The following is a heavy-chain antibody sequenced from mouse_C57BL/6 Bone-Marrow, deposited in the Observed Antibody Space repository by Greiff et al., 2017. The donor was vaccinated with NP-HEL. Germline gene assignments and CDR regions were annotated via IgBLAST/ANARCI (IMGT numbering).Heavy chain of an antibody. CDR3: AKNGGYYSPAWFAY. Sequence: QVQLQQSGPGLVQPSQSLSITCTVSGFSLTSYGVHWVRQSPGKGLEWLGVIWRGGSTDYNAAFMSRLSITKDNSKSQVFFKMNSLQADDTAIYYGAKNGGYYSPAWFAYWGQGTLVTVSA. CDR2: IWRGGST. CDR1: GFSLTSYG. J-gene: IGHJ3*01. D-gene: IGHD2-12*01. V-gene: IGHV2-5*01.